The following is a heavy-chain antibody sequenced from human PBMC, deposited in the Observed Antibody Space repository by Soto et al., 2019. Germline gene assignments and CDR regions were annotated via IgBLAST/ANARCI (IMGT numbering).Heavy chain of an antibody. CDR2: ISLVIGTT. CDR3: ARDRAHGFDI. CDR1: GGTFSSYA. V-gene: IGHV1-69*05. Sequence: GASVKVSCKASGGTFSSYAISWVRQAPGQGLEWMGGISLVIGTTNYAQKLQGRITLTRDTSTSTVYMELRSLRSEDTAVYFCARDRAHGFDIWGQGTMVTVSS. J-gene: IGHJ3*02.